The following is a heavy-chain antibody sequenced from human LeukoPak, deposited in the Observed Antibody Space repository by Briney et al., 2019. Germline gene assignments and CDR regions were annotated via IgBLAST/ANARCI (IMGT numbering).Heavy chain of an antibody. Sequence: GGSLRLSCAASGFTFSSYSMNWVRQAPGKGLEWVSSISSSSYIYYADSVKGRFTISRDNAKNSLYLQMNSLRAEDTAVYYCARTGSYSDYFDYWGQGTLVTVSS. V-gene: IGHV3-21*01. CDR2: ISSSSYI. J-gene: IGHJ4*02. CDR1: GFTFSSYS. D-gene: IGHD1-26*01. CDR3: ARTGSYSDYFDY.